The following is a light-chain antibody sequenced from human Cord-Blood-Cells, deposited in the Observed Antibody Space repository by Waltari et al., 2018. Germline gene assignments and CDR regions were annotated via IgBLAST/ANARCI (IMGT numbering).Light chain of an antibody. CDR2: GKN. CDR1: SLRSYY. CDR3: NSRDSSGNHLV. Sequence: DPAVSVALGQTVRITCQGDSLRSYYASWYQQKPGQAPVLFIYGKNKRPSGIPDRFSGSSSGNTASLTITGAQAEDEADYYCNSRDSSGNHLVFGGGTKLTVL. V-gene: IGLV3-19*01. J-gene: IGLJ2*01.